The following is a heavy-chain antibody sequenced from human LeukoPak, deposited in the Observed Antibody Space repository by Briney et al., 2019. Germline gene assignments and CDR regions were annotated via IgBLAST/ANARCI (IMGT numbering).Heavy chain of an antibody. D-gene: IGHD3-22*01. J-gene: IGHJ3*02. V-gene: IGHV1-46*01. Sequence: ASVKVSFKASGYTFTSYYMHWVRQAPGQGLEWMGIINPSGGSTSYAQKFQGRVTMTRDTSTSTVYMELSSLRSEDTAVYYCAREGPEYYYDSSGRQIGAFDIWGQGTMVTVSS. CDR1: GYTFTSYY. CDR2: INPSGGST. CDR3: AREGPEYYYDSSGRQIGAFDI.